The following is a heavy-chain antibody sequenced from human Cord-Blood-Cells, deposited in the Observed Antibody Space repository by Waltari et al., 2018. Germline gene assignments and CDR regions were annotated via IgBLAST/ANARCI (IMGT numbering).Heavy chain of an antibody. CDR2: IIPILGIA. D-gene: IGHD4-4*01. CDR3: ASTRPKTTVTPFEYYYYYYYMDV. V-gene: IGHV1-69*09. Sequence: QVQLVQSGAEVKKPGSSVKVSCKASGGTFSSYAISWVRQAPGQGLEWMGRIIPILGIANYAQKFQGRVTITADKSTSTAYMELSSLRSEDTAVYYCASTRPKTTVTPFEYYYYYYYMDVWGKGTTVTVSS. J-gene: IGHJ6*03. CDR1: GGTFSSYA.